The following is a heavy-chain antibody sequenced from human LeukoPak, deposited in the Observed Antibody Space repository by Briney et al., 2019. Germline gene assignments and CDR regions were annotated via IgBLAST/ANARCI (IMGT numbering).Heavy chain of an antibody. CDR3: AVLLTYAFDI. CDR1: GGTFSSYA. J-gene: IGHJ3*02. D-gene: IGHD4/OR15-4a*01. Sequence: SVKVSCKASGGTFSSYAISWVRQAPGQGLEWMGGIIPIFGTANYAQKFQGRVTITTDESTSTAYMELSSLRSEDTAVYYCAVLLTYAFDIWGQGTMVTVSS. V-gene: IGHV1-69*05. CDR2: IIPIFGTA.